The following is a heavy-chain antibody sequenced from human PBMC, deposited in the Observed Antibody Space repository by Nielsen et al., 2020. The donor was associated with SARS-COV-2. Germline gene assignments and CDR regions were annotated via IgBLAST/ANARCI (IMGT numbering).Heavy chain of an antibody. CDR1: GDSMSSSDYY. CDR2: FYYSGIT. Sequence: GSLRLSCNVSGDSMSSSDYYWAFHRQPPGRGLEWVGSFYYSGITYYNPSLKSRVTMSVDTSKNQFSLRLNSVTAADTAVYYCARLNRRILTPLALASLRFDFWGRGALVTVSS. CDR3: ARLNRRILTPLALASLRFDF. J-gene: IGHJ4*02. V-gene: IGHV4-39*01. D-gene: IGHD3-3*02.